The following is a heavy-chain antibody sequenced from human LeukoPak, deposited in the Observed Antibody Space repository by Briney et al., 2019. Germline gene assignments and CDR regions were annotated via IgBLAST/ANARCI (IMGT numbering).Heavy chain of an antibody. CDR2: VKQDGSEK. CDR3: ARDSIAANFDY. D-gene: IGHD6-13*01. CDR1: GFTFSGYW. Sequence: QPGGSLRLSCAASGFTFSGYWMSWVRQAPGKGLEWVANVKQDGSEKYYVDSVKGRFTISRDNAKNSLYLQMNSLRAEDTAVYYCARDSIAANFDYWGQGTLVTVSS. V-gene: IGHV3-7*03. J-gene: IGHJ4*02.